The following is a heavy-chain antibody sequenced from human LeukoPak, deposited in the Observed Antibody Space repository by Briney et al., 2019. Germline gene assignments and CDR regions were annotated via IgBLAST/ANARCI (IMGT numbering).Heavy chain of an antibody. D-gene: IGHD5-18*01. J-gene: IGHJ6*02. Sequence: GRSLRLSCAASGFTFDDYAMNWVRQAPGKGLEWVSGITWNSGSTGYADSVKGRFTISRDNAKNSLYLQMNGLRAEDTALYYCAKDTRYSYGYGMDVWGQGTTVTVSS. V-gene: IGHV3-9*01. CDR1: GFTFDDYA. CDR2: ITWNSGST. CDR3: AKDTRYSYGYGMDV.